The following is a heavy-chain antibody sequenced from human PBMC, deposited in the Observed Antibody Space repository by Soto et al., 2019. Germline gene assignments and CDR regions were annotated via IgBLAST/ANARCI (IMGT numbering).Heavy chain of an antibody. J-gene: IGHJ6*02. Sequence: GSLRLSCAASGFTFSSYWMSWVRQAPGKGLEWVANIKQDGSEKYYVDSVKGRFTISRDNAKNSLYLQMNSLRAEDTAVYYCARSGPTYYDYVWGSYRFSYYYYGMDVWGQGTTVTVSS. V-gene: IGHV3-7*03. CDR1: GFTFSSYW. CDR2: IKQDGSEK. D-gene: IGHD3-16*02. CDR3: ARSGPTYYDYVWGSYRFSYYYYGMDV.